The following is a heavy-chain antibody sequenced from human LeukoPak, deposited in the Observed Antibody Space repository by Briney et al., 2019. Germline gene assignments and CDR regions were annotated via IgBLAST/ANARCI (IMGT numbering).Heavy chain of an antibody. Sequence: SQTLSLTCTVSGGSISSGSYYWSWIRQPAGKGLEWIGRIYTSGSTNYNPSLKSRVTISVDTTKNQFSLKLSSVTAADTAVHYCARDSCSGGSCYSSVWNFDLWGRGTLVTVPS. V-gene: IGHV4-61*02. J-gene: IGHJ2*01. CDR2: IYTSGST. CDR1: GGSISSGSYY. CDR3: ARDSCSGGSCYSSVWNFDL. D-gene: IGHD2-15*01.